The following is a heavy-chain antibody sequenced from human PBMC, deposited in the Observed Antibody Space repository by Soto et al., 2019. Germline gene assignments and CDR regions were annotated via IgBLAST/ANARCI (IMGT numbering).Heavy chain of an antibody. CDR2: INHSGST. CDR3: ARGTPIAALYY. Sequence: PSETLSLTCAVYGGSFSGYYWSWIRQPPGKGLEWIGEINHSGSTNYNPPLKSRVTISVDTSKNQFSLKLSSVTAADTAVYYCARGTPIAALYYWGQGTLVTVSS. J-gene: IGHJ4*02. V-gene: IGHV4-34*01. D-gene: IGHD6-13*01. CDR1: GGSFSGYY.